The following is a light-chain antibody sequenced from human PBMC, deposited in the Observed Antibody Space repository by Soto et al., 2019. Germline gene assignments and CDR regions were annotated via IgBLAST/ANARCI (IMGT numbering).Light chain of an antibody. CDR1: SSDVGGYNY. Sequence: QSALTQPPSASGSPGQSVIISCTGTSSDVGGYNYVSWYQQYPGRAPKLMIYEVTKRPSGVPDRFSGSKSGNTASLTVSGLQAEDEADYYCSSYAASNNFYFVFGGGTKVTVL. J-gene: IGLJ3*02. CDR2: EVT. V-gene: IGLV2-8*01. CDR3: SSYAASNNFYFV.